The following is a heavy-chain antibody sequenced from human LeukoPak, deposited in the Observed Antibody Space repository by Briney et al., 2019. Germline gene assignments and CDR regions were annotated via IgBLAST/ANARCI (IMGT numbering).Heavy chain of an antibody. J-gene: IGHJ4*02. CDR2: IKQDGSEK. D-gene: IGHD3-22*01. CDR1: GGSISSGTYY. CDR3: ARGEYYYDGGY. V-gene: IGHV3-7*03. Sequence: PSETLSLTCIVSGGSISSGTYYWGWIRQPPGKGLEWVANIKQDGSEKNYVDSVKGRFTISRDNAKNSLYLQMNSLRAEDTAVYYCARGEYYYDGGYWGQGTLVTVSS.